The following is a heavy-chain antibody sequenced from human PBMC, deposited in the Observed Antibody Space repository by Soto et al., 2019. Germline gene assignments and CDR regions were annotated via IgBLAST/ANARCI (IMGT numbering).Heavy chain of an antibody. CDR1: GGSISGSY. Sequence: SETRSLTCRVSGGSISGSYWSWIRQSPGKGLEWLGYVYYTGSTNYSPSLRSRVSISVDTSKNEFSLRLSSVTAADTAVYFCARSVAVPGAHIDYWGQGTQVTVSS. D-gene: IGHD6-19*01. CDR2: VYYTGST. J-gene: IGHJ4*02. V-gene: IGHV4-59*01. CDR3: ARSVAVPGAHIDY.